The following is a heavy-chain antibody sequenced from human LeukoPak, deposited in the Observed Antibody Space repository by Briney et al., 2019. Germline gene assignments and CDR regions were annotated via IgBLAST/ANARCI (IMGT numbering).Heavy chain of an antibody. J-gene: IGHJ6*02. Sequence: GRSLRLSCAASGFTFSSYSMDWVRQAPGKGLEWVSYISSSSSTIYYADSVKGRFTISRDNAKNSLYLQMNSLRAEDTAVYYCAGSIAAAGLYYYYGMDVWGQGTTVTVSS. CDR3: AGSIAAAGLYYYYGMDV. CDR2: ISSSSSTI. D-gene: IGHD6-13*01. V-gene: IGHV3-48*04. CDR1: GFTFSSYS.